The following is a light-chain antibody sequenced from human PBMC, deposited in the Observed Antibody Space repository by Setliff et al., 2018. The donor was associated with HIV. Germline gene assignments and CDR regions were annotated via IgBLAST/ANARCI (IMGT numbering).Light chain of an antibody. CDR3: SSYTNSNSYV. CDR1: SSDVGGYNY. Sequence: QSALTQPASVSGSPGQSITMSCTGTSSDVGGYNYVSWYQRHPGKAPKLMIYEVTNRPSGVSSRFSGSKSGNTASLTIFGLQAEDEADYYCSSYTNSNSYVFGTGTKV. CDR2: EVT. V-gene: IGLV2-14*01. J-gene: IGLJ1*01.